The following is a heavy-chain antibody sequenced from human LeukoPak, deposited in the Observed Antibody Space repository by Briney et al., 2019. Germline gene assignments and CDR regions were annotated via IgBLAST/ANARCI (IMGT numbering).Heavy chain of an antibody. Sequence: NPSETLSLTCTVSGGSISSGDYYWSWIRQPPGKGLEWIGYIYYSGSTYYNPSLKSRVTISVDTSKNQFSLKLSSVTAADTAVYYCARVPFRSYYDSSGYCFDYWGQGTLVTVSS. V-gene: IGHV4-30-4*01. CDR3: ARVPFRSYYDSSGYCFDY. J-gene: IGHJ4*02. CDR2: IYYSGST. CDR1: GGSISSGDYY. D-gene: IGHD3-22*01.